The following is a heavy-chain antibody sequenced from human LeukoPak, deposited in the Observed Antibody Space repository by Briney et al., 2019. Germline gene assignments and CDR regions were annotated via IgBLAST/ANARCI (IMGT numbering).Heavy chain of an antibody. Sequence: SVKVSCKASGGTFSSYAISWVRQAPGQGLEWMGGIIPIFGTANYAKKFQGRVTITTDESTSTAYMELSSLRSEDTAVYYCAREGYGGNSEGAFDIWGQGTMVTVSS. CDR2: IIPIFGTA. CDR3: AREGYGGNSEGAFDI. J-gene: IGHJ3*02. V-gene: IGHV1-69*05. CDR1: GGTFSSYA. D-gene: IGHD4-23*01.